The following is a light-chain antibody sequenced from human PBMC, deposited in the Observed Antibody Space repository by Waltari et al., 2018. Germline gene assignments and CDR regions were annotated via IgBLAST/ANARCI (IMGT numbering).Light chain of an antibody. J-gene: IGLJ1*01. CDR1: SSDVGGYNF. Sequence: QSALTQPASVSGSPGQSIAISCAGTSSDVGGYNFVPWYQQQPCKATKTMIYDFTKRPSGVSDRFSASKYGTSASLVISELRSEDEGIYYCASWDESHYVFGPGTTVTVL. CDR2: DFT. V-gene: IGLV2-14*03. CDR3: ASWDESHYV.